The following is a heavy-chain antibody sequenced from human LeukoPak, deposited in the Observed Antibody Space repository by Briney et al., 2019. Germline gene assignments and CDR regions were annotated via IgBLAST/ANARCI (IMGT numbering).Heavy chain of an antibody. CDR3: ARLASSGWSHCDY. CDR2: IYYSGST. D-gene: IGHD6-19*01. Sequence: SETVSLTCTVSGGSISGYYWSWIRQPPGKGPEWIGYIYYSGSTNYNPSLKSRVTISVDTSKNQFSLKMNSVTAADTAVYYCARLASSGWSHCDYWGQGTLVTVSS. J-gene: IGHJ4*02. V-gene: IGHV4-59*08. CDR1: GGSISGYY.